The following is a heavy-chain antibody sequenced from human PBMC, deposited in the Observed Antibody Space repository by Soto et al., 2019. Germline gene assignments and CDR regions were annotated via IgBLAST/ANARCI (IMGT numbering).Heavy chain of an antibody. Sequence: QVQLQESGPGLVKPSQTLSLTCTVSGGSISSGGYYWSWIRQHPGKGLEWIGYIYYSGSTYYNPSLKSRVTISVDTSKNQCSLKLSSVTAAGTAVYYCAGDPVAVGFFFDYWGQGTLVTVSS. CDR3: AGDPVAVGFFFDY. CDR1: GGSISSGGYY. D-gene: IGHD6-19*01. J-gene: IGHJ4*02. V-gene: IGHV4-31*03. CDR2: IYYSGST.